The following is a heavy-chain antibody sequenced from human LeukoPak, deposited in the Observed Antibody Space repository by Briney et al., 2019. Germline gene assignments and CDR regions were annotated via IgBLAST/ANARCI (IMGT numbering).Heavy chain of an antibody. D-gene: IGHD2-2*01. CDR2: IYYSGST. CDR3: ARSVGYCSSTSCYQHYYYMDV. J-gene: IGHJ6*03. CDR1: GGSIRSHY. V-gene: IGHV4-59*11. Sequence: SETLSLTCTVSGGSIRSHYWSWIRQPPGKGLGWIGYIYYSGSTNYNPSLKSRVTISVDTSKNQFSLKLSSVTAADTAVYYCARSVGYCSSTSCYQHYYYMDVWGKGTTVTVSS.